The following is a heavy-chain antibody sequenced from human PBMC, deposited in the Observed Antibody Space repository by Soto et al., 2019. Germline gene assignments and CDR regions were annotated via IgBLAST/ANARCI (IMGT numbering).Heavy chain of an antibody. CDR2: ISYDGSNK. CDR3: ARSGYGGAFDI. CDR1: GFTFSSYA. Sequence: QVQLVESGGGVVQPGRSLRLSCAASGFTFSSYAMHWVRQAPGKGLEWVAVISYDGSNKYYADSVKGRFTISRDNSKNTLYLQMNSLRAEDTAVYSCARSGYGGAFDIWGQGTMVTVSS. V-gene: IGHV3-30-3*01. J-gene: IGHJ3*02. D-gene: IGHD5-12*01.